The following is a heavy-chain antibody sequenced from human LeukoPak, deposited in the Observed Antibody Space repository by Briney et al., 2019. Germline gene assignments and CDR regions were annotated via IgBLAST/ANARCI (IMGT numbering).Heavy chain of an antibody. V-gene: IGHV3-30-3*01. CDR2: ISYDGSNK. CDR1: GFTFSSYA. Sequence: PGRSLRLSCAASGFTFSSYAMHWVRQAPGKGLEWVAVISYDGSNKYYADSVKGRFTISRDNSKNTLYLQMNSLRAEDTAVYYCASGRYSSGWYDPFDYWAREPWSPSPQ. J-gene: IGHJ4*02. CDR3: ASGRYSSGWYDPFDY. D-gene: IGHD6-19*01.